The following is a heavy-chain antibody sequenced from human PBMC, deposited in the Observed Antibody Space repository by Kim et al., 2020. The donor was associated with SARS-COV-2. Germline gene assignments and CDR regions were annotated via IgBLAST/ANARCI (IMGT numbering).Heavy chain of an antibody. D-gene: IGHD4-17*01. CDR2: ISYDGSNK. CDR1: GFTFSSYG. V-gene: IGHV3-30*18. CDR3: AKASTTVTGNFDY. Sequence: GGSLRLSCAASGFTFSSYGMHWVRQAPGKGLEWVAVISYDGSNKYYADSVKGRFTISRDNSKNTLYLQMNSLRAEDTAVYYCAKASTTVTGNFDYWGQGTLVTVSS. J-gene: IGHJ4*02.